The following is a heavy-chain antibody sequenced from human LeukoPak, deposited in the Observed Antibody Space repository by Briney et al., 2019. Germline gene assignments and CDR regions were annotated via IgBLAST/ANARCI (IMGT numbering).Heavy chain of an antibody. CDR1: GGSISSSSYY. CDR3: ARVGVIVVVLDY. V-gene: IGHV4-39*07. Sequence: PSEALSLTCTVSGGSISSSSYYWGWIRQPPGKGLEWIGRIYYSGSTYYNPPRKSRVTISVATSKNQFSLKLSSVTAADTAVYYCARVGVIVVVLDYWGQGTLVTVSS. J-gene: IGHJ4*02. D-gene: IGHD2-2*01. CDR2: IYYSGST.